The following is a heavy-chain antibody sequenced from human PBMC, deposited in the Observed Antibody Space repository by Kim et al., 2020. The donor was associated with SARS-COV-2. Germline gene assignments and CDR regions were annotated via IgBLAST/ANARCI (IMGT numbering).Heavy chain of an antibody. J-gene: IGHJ3*02. Sequence: SETLSLTCTVSGGSISSYYWSWIRQPPGKGLEWIGYIYYSGSTNYNPSLMSRVTISVDTSTNQFSLKLSSVTAADTAVYYCARAPTTAYDFWSGFDAFDIWGQGTMVTVSS. CDR1: GGSISSYY. CDR2: IYYSGST. V-gene: IGHV4-59*13. D-gene: IGHD3-3*01. CDR3: ARAPTTAYDFWSGFDAFDI.